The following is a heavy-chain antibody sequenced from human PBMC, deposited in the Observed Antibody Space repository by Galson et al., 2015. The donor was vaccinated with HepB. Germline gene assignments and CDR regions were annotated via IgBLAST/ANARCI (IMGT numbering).Heavy chain of an antibody. D-gene: IGHD6-19*01. J-gene: IGHJ4*02. CDR2: INHSGST. V-gene: IGHV4-34*01. CDR1: GGSFRGNY. Sequence: TLSLTCAAYGGSFRGNYWSWIRQPPRKGLEWIGEINHSGSTNYNPSLKSRVTISLDTSKKQFSLKLSSVTAADTAVYYCAGYSSAWASFDFWGQGTLVTVSS. CDR3: AGYSSAWASFDF.